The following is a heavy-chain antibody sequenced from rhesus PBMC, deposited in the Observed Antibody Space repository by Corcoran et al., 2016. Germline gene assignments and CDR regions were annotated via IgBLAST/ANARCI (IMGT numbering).Heavy chain of an antibody. CDR3: ARGSPITIFGLVISEYFDY. D-gene: IGHD3-3*01. Sequence: QLQLQESGPGLVKPSETLSLTCAVSGGSISSTYWSWIRQPPGKGLEWIGRISRSGRSTDYNPSLKSRVTISTDTSKNHFSLKLSSVTAADTAVYYCARGSPITIFGLVISEYFDYWGQGVLVTVSS. CDR1: GGSISSTY. CDR2: ISRSGRST. J-gene: IGHJ4*01. V-gene: IGHV4-173*01.